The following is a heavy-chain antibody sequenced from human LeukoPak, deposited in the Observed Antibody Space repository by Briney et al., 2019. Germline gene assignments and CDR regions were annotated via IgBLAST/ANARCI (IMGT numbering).Heavy chain of an antibody. Sequence: ASVKVSCKASGGTFSSYAISWVRQAPGQGLEWMGGIIPIFGTANYAQKFQGRVTITADKSTSTAYMELSSLRSEDTAVYYCARVSTSCYCIDPWGQGTLATVSS. CDR2: IIPIFGTA. D-gene: IGHD2-2*01. J-gene: IGHJ5*02. CDR1: GGTFSSYA. V-gene: IGHV1-69*06. CDR3: ARVSTSCYCIDP.